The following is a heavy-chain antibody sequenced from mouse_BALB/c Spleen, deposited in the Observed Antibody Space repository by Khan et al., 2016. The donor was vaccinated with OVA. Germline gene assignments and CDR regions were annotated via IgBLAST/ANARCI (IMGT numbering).Heavy chain of an antibody. CDR3: ARDGNYMDY. CDR1: GYSITSGYS. V-gene: IGHV3-1*02. J-gene: IGHJ4*01. Sequence: EVQLQESGPDLVKPSQSLSLTCTVTGYSITSGYSWHWIRQFPGNKLEWMGYIYFSGSINYNQSLKSRISFTRDTSKNHFFLHLNSVTTEDTATYYCARDGNYMDYWGQGTSVTVSS. CDR2: IYFSGSI. D-gene: IGHD2-1*01.